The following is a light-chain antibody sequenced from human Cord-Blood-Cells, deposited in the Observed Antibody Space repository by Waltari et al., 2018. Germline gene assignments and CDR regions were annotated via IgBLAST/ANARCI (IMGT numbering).Light chain of an antibody. CDR3: QQSYSTPFT. CDR2: AAS. Sequence: DIQMTQSPSSLSASVGAGVTITCRASQSISSYLNWYQQKPGKAPKLLIYAASSLQSGVPSRFSGSGSGTDFTLTISSLQPEDFATYYCQQSYSTPFTFGPGTKVDIK. V-gene: IGKV1-39*01. J-gene: IGKJ3*01. CDR1: QSISSY.